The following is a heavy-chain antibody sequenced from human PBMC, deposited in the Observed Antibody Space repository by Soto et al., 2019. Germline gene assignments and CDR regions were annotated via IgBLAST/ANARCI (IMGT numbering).Heavy chain of an antibody. CDR1: GGSISSSNW. J-gene: IGHJ6*02. Sequence: KLRRPLSLTCAVSGGSISSSNWWSWVRQPPGEGLEWIGEIFPFGSINYNPPLKSRVTISIDKSKNQFSLKLTSVTAADTAVYYGARGLLYHGMDVWGQGTSLTVSS. D-gene: IGHD2-21*02. V-gene: IGHV4-4*03. CDR3: ARGLLYHGMDV. CDR2: IFPFGSI.